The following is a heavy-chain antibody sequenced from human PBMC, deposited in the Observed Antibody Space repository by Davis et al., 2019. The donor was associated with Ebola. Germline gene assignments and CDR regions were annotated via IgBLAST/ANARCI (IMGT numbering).Heavy chain of an antibody. CDR1: GYTFTNYY. CDR3: ARRLGVSKDTRHDH. V-gene: IGHV1-2*06. Sequence: ASVKVSCKASGYTFTNYYMHWVRQAPGQGLEWMGRINPGSGDTNYAQKFQDRVTMTRDTSSDTAYMEVSRLRSDDTAVYYCARRLGVSKDTRHDHWGQGTLVTVSS. CDR2: INPGSGDT. J-gene: IGHJ4*02. D-gene: IGHD2-15*01.